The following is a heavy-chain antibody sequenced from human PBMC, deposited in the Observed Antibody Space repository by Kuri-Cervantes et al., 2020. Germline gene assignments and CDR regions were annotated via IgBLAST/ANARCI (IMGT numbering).Heavy chain of an antibody. CDR2: INHRRST. D-gene: IGHD3-10*01. Sequence: SETLSLTCAVYGGSFSGYYWSWIRQPPGKGLEWIGGINHRRSTNYNTSLKSRVTISVDTSKNQFSLKLSSVTAADTAVYYCARGMVRPAGGMDVWGQGTTVTVSS. J-gene: IGHJ6*02. V-gene: IGHV4-34*01. CDR3: ARGMVRPAGGMDV. CDR1: GGSFSGYY.